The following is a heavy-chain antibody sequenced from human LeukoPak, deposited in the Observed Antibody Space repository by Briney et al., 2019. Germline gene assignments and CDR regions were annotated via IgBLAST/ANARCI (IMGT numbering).Heavy chain of an antibody. V-gene: IGHV3-30*18. J-gene: IGHJ4*02. Sequence: GSLRLSCAASGFIFSSYGMRWVRQAPGKGLEWVALISYDGSNKFYADSVKGRFTISRDNSKNTLYLQMNSLRAEDTAVYYCAKGVSPGLYYFDYWGQGTLVTVSS. CDR2: ISYDGSNK. CDR1: GFIFSSYG. CDR3: AKGVSPGLYYFDY. D-gene: IGHD3-16*01.